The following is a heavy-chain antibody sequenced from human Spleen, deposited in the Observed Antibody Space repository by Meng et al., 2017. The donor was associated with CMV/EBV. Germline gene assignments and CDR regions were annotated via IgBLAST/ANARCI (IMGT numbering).Heavy chain of an antibody. CDR2: IDPSDSYT. CDR1: GGSISSGDYY. Sequence: QVQLQESGPGLVKPSQTLSLTCTVSGGSISSGDYYWSWIRQPPGKGLEWMGRIDPSDSYTNYSPSFQGHVTISADKSISTAYLQWSSLKASDTAMYYRAREGIGIRNWFDPWGQGTLVTVS. V-gene: IGHV4-30-4*01. CDR3: AREGIGIRNWFDP. J-gene: IGHJ5*02. D-gene: IGHD3-16*02.